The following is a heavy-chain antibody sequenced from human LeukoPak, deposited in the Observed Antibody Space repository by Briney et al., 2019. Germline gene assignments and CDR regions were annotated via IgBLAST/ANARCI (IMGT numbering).Heavy chain of an antibody. D-gene: IGHD3-16*01. Sequence: QPGGSLRLSCAASGFTFSDYWMHWVRQAPGKGLVWVSIINTDTRGTYYADSVKGRFTISRDNAKNALYLQMNSLRAEDTAVDYCARAGAYHFDNWGQGTLVTVSS. CDR1: GFTFSDYW. J-gene: IGHJ4*02. CDR2: INTDTRGT. CDR3: ARAGAYHFDN. V-gene: IGHV3-74*01.